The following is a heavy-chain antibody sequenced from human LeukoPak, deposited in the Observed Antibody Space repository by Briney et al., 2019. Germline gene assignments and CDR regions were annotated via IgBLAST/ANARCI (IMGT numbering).Heavy chain of an antibody. D-gene: IGHD6-19*01. Sequence: GASVKVSCKVSGYTLTELSMHWVRQAPGKGLEWMGGFDPEDGETIYAQKFQGRVTMTENTSTDTAYMELSSLRSEDTAVYYCATTVADPYYFDYWGQGTLVTVSS. CDR1: GYTLTELS. J-gene: IGHJ4*02. CDR2: FDPEDGET. V-gene: IGHV1-24*01. CDR3: ATTVADPYYFDY.